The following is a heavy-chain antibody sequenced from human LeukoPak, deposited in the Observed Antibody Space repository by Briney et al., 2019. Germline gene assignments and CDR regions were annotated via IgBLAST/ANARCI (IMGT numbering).Heavy chain of an antibody. J-gene: IGHJ4*02. CDR2: MNPNSGNT. CDR1: GYTFTSYD. CDR3: ARDLARLRIDY. Sequence: ASVKVSCKASGYTFTSYDINWVRQATGQGLEWMGWMNPNSGNTGYAQKFQGRVTMTRDTSTSTVYMELSSLRSEDTAVYYCARDLARLRIDYWGQGTLVTVSS. V-gene: IGHV1-8*01.